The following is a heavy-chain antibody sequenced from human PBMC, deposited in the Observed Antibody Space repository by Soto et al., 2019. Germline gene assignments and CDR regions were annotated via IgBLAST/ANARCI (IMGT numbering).Heavy chain of an antibody. J-gene: IGHJ4*02. CDR3: ARGGVSPRTFDY. V-gene: IGHV5-51*01. Sequence: PGESLKISCKGSGYNFAGYWIAWVRQMAQKGLELMEIIYPSDYDTRYRPSFQGQVTISADKSISAAYLQWSSLRASDTAMYYCARGGVSPRTFDYWVQGTPVTVSS. CDR2: IYPSDYDT. D-gene: IGHD3-3*01. CDR1: GYNFAGYW.